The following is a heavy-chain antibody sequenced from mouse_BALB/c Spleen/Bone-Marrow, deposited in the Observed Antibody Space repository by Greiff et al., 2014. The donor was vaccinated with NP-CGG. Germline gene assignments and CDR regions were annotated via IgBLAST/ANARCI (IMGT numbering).Heavy chain of an antibody. CDR1: GFTFSSHA. CDR3: ARHGYVNCTAMDY. D-gene: IGHD2-1*01. CDR2: ISSGGSFT. J-gene: IGHJ4*01. Sequence: DVKLVESGGGLVKPGGSLKLSCAASGFTFSSHAMSWVRQSPEKRLGWVATISSGGSFTYYPDSVKGRFTISRDNARNTLYLQMSSLRSEDTAMYHCARHGYVNCTAMDYWGQGTSVTVSS. V-gene: IGHV5-9-3*01.